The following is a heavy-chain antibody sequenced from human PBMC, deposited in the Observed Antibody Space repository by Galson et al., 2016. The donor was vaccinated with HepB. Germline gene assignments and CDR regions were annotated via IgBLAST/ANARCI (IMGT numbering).Heavy chain of an antibody. CDR2: LIPTFGAG. CDR1: GGTFSNYA. CDR3: ARNYGGLTPGGAFDI. Sequence: SVKVSCKAPGGTFSNYAITWVRQAPGQGFEWMGGLIPTFGAGSYARKFQGRFTMTADESTSTAYMELSSLSSEDTAVYYCARNYGGLTPGGAFDIWGQGTMVTVSS. J-gene: IGHJ3*02. D-gene: IGHD4-23*01. V-gene: IGHV1-69*13.